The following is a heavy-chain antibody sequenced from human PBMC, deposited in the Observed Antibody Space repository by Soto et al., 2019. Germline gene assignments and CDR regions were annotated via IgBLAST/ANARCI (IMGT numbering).Heavy chain of an antibody. Sequence: KPSETLSLTCTVSGGSISSYYWSWIRQPPGKGLEWIGYIYYSGSTNYNPSLKSRVTISVDTSKNQFSLKLSSVTAADTAVYYCARDLCSSTSCSNYYYGMDVWGQGTTVTVSS. CDR3: ARDLCSSTSCSNYYYGMDV. D-gene: IGHD2-2*01. CDR2: IYYSGST. J-gene: IGHJ6*02. V-gene: IGHV4-59*01. CDR1: GGSISSYY.